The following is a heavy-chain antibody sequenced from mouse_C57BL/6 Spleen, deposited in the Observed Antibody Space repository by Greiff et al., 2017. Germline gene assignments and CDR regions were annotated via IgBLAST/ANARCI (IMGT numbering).Heavy chain of an antibody. CDR3: ARTPLLLRYYFDY. J-gene: IGHJ2*01. Sequence: VKLQESGAELVRPGTSVKVSCKASGYAFTNYLIEWVKQRPGQGLEWIGVINPGSGGTNYNEKFKGKATLTADKSSSTAYMQLSSLTSEDSAVYFCARTPLLLRYYFDYWGQGTTLTVSS. D-gene: IGHD1-1*01. CDR2: INPGSGGT. CDR1: GYAFTNYL. V-gene: IGHV1-54*01.